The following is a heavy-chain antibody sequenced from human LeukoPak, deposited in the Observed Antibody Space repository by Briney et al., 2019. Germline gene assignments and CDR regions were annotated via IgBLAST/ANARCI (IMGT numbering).Heavy chain of an antibody. CDR2: IYYSGST. Sequence: PSETLSLTCTVSGGSISSGGYYWSWIRQHPGKGLEWIGYIYYSGSTYYNPSLKSRVTISVDTSKNQFSLKLSSVTAADTAVYYCARGRFMITFGGVIVTGWFDPWGQGTLVTVSS. J-gene: IGHJ5*02. CDR3: ARGRFMITFGGVIVTGWFDP. CDR1: GGSISSGGYY. V-gene: IGHV4-31*03. D-gene: IGHD3-16*02.